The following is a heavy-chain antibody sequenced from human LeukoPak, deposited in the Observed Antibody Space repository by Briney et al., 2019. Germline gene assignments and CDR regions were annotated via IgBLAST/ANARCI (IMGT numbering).Heavy chain of an antibody. CDR2: ISGSGGST. CDR1: GFTFSSYA. V-gene: IGHV3-23*01. D-gene: IGHD3-9*01. Sequence: GGSLRLSCAASGFTFSSYAMSWVRQAPGKGLEWVSAISGSGGSTYYADSVKGRFTISRDNSKNTLYLQMNSLRAEDTAVYYCAKVWGYFDWLSSCFDYWGQGTLVTVSS. J-gene: IGHJ4*02. CDR3: AKVWGYFDWLSSCFDY.